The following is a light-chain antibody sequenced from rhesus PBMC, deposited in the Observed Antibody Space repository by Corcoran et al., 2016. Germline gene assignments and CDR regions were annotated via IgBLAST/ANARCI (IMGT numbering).Light chain of an antibody. J-gene: IGKJ4*01. CDR1: QSVSSS. V-gene: IGKV3-42*03. CDR3: PQYSNWPLT. Sequence: EIVLTQSPATLSLSPGERATLSCRASQSVSSSLAWYQQKPEQAPRRLRYGASSRATGIPDRFSCSGSGTDFTLAISSLEPEDFAVYYCPQYSNWPLTFGGGTKVEIK. CDR2: GAS.